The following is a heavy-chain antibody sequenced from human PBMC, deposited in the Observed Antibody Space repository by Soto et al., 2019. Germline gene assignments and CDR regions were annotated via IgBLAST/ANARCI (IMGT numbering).Heavy chain of an antibody. Sequence: SGGSLRLSCAASGFGFSDYGMHWVRRAPGKGLEWVASIWFDGSNENYAESVKGRFTISRDNSRSTLDLQMKSLRDEDTAVYFCAREGGVIPARQMWSDSWGQGILVTVYS. J-gene: IGHJ5*01. CDR2: IWFDGSNE. D-gene: IGHD6-6*01. V-gene: IGHV3-33*01. CDR3: AREGGVIPARQMWSDS. CDR1: GFGFSDYG.